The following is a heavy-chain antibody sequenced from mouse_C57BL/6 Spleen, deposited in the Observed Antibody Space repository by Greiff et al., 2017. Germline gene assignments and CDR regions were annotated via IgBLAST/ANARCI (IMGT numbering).Heavy chain of an antibody. CDR1: GYAFTNYL. J-gene: IGHJ2*01. CDR2: INPGSGGT. V-gene: IGHV1-54*01. Sequence: VQLQQSGAGLVRPGTSVKVSCKASGYAFTNYLIEWVKQRPGQGLEWIGVINPGSGGTNYNEKFKGKATLTADKSSSTAYMQRSSLTSEDSAVYFCERQDYYGSERYFDYWGQGTTLTVSS. D-gene: IGHD1-1*01. CDR3: ERQDYYGSERYFDY.